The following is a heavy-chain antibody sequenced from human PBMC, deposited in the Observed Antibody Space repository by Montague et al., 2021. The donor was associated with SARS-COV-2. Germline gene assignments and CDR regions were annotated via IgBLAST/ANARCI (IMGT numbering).Heavy chain of an antibody. CDR3: ARDWDSGSYRHYFDS. J-gene: IGHJ4*02. CDR1: GGSMSYFY. Sequence: SETLSLTCTVSGGSMSYFYWSWIRQTPGKGLEWIGYMYPNGRADHNPSLKGRVTITMDTSKNQLSLNLTSVTAADTAMYFCARDWDSGSYRHYFDSWGQGTLVTVSS. D-gene: IGHD1-26*01. CDR2: MYPNGRA. V-gene: IGHV4-59*01.